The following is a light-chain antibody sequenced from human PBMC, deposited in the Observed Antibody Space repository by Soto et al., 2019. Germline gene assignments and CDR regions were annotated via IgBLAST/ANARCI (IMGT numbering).Light chain of an antibody. Sequence: DIQMTQSPSTLSASVGDRVTITCRASQSISRWLAWYQQTPGQAPKLLVYDASALKSGVPSRFSAGGSGTEFILIISRLLLDYFASYYCQHYDLSLWTFGQGTKV. J-gene: IGKJ1*01. CDR3: QHYDLSLWT. CDR2: DAS. V-gene: IGKV1-5*01. CDR1: QSISRW.